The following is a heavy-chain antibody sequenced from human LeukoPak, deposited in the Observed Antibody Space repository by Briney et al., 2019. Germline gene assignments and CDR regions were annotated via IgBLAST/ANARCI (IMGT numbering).Heavy chain of an antibody. D-gene: IGHD1-1*01. CDR2: MRSKTEGETK. J-gene: IGHJ4*02. CDR3: ATGVVTGTSR. V-gene: IGHV3-15*01. Sequence: AWMRSKTEGETKEYAASVKGRFTISRDDSRRRLDLQMNSLKTEDTAVYYCATGVVTGTSRWGQGTLVTVSS.